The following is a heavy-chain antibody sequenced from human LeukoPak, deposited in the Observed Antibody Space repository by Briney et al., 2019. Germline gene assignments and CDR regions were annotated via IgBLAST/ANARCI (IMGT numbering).Heavy chain of an antibody. CDR3: ARGAYYYDSSGYSPYFDY. CDR2: IYYSGST. D-gene: IGHD3-22*01. J-gene: IGHJ4*02. V-gene: IGHV4-30-4*08. Sequence: PSQTLSLTCTVSGGSISSGDYYWSWIRQPPGKGLEWIGYIYYSGSTYYNPSLKSRVTISVDTSKNQFSLKLSSVTAADTAVYYCARGAYYYDSSGYSPYFDYWGQGTLVTVSS. CDR1: GGSISSGDYY.